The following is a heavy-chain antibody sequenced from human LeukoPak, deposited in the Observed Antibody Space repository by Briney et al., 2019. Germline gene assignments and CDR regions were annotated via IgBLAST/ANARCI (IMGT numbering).Heavy chain of an antibody. CDR2: IYYSGST. V-gene: IGHV4-39*07. CDR3: ARGPWGYCSGGSCWVDY. J-gene: IGHJ4*02. D-gene: IGHD2-15*01. Sequence: SETLSLTCTVSGGSISSSSYYWGWIRQPPGKGLEWIGSIYYSGSTYYNPSLKSRVTISVDRSKNQFSLKLSSVTAADTAVYYCARGPWGYCSGGSCWVDYWGQGTLVTVSS. CDR1: GGSISSSSYY.